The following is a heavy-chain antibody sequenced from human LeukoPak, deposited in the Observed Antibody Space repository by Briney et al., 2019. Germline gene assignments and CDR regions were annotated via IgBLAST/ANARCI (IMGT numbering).Heavy chain of an antibody. CDR3: ARNVGVVAAKGFDP. V-gene: IGHV5-10-1*01. CDR2: IDPSDSYT. Sequence: GESLKISCKGSGFTFNTYWISWVRQMPGKGLEWMGTIDPSDSYTNYSPSFQGHVTISADKSISTAYLQWSSLKASDSAMYYCARNVGVVAAKGFDPWGQGTLVTVSS. J-gene: IGHJ5*02. D-gene: IGHD2-15*01. CDR1: GFTFNTYW.